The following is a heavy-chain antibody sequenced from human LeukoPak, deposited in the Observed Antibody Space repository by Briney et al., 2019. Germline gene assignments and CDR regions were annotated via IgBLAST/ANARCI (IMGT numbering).Heavy chain of an antibody. J-gene: IGHJ6*02. D-gene: IGHD6-6*01. CDR3: ARVESIAAPYYYYGMDV. V-gene: IGHV3-30-3*01. CDR1: GFTFSSYA. CDR2: ISYDGSNK. Sequence: PGGSLRLYCAASGFTFSSYAMHWVRQAPGKGLEWVAVISYDGSNKYYADSVKGRFTISRDNSKNTLYLQMNSLRAEDTAVYYCARVESIAAPYYYYGMDVWGQGTTVTVSS.